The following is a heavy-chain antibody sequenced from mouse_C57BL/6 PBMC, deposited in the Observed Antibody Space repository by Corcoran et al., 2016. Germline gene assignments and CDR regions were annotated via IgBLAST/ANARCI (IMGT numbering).Heavy chain of an antibody. CDR3: VRGAGYYFDC. J-gene: IGHJ2*01. CDR1: GYSITSGYY. CDR2: INSDGSD. V-gene: IGHV3-6*01. Sequence: DEQLQESGPGLVKPSQSLSLTCSLTGYSITSGYYWNWIRQFPGNKLEGMGYINSDGSDNYNPSLKNRISITRDTSKNQFFLKLNSVTTEDTATYYCVRGAGYYFDCWGQGTTLTVSS. D-gene: IGHD3-3*01.